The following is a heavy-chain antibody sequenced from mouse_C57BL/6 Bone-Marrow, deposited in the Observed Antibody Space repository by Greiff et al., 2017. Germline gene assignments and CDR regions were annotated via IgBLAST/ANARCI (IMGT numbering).Heavy chain of an antibody. V-gene: IGHV1-55*01. J-gene: IGHJ1*03. Sequence: VQLQQPGAELVKPGASVKMSCKASGYTFTSYWITWVKQRPGQGLEWIGDIYPGSGSTNYNEKFKSKATLTVDTSSSTAYMQTSSLTSEDSAVYYGARPYDSIYWYVDVWGTGTTVTVSS. D-gene: IGHD2-5*01. CDR2: IYPGSGST. CDR1: GYTFTSYW. CDR3: ARPYDSIYWYVDV.